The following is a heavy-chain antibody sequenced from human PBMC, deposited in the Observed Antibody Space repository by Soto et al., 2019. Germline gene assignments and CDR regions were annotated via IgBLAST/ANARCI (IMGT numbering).Heavy chain of an antibody. J-gene: IGHJ6*02. CDR3: ARDARGTRGFDEMDI. CDR2: INPNSGDT. CDR1: GSIFTGYH. D-gene: IGHD3-9*01. Sequence: EASVKVSFKGAGSIFTGYHIHWGRQEPGRGLEWMGWINPNSGDTEYAQNFQGRVTMTRDTSFNLVYMEMSGLMSDDTAVYYCARDARGTRGFDEMDIWGQGTTVTVSS. V-gene: IGHV1-2*02.